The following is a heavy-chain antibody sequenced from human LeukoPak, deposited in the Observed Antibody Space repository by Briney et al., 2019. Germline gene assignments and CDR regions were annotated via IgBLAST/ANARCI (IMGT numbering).Heavy chain of an antibody. CDR1: GFTFSSYE. CDR2: ISSSGSTI. V-gene: IGHV3-48*03. J-gene: IGHJ5*02. Sequence: GGSLRLSCAASGFTFSSYEMNWIRQAPGKGLEWVSYISSSGSTIYYADSVKGRFTISRDNAKNSLYLQMNSLRAEDTAVYYCARDLGQYYDTSDNWFDPWGQGTLVTVSS. CDR3: ARDLGQYYDTSDNWFDP. D-gene: IGHD3-22*01.